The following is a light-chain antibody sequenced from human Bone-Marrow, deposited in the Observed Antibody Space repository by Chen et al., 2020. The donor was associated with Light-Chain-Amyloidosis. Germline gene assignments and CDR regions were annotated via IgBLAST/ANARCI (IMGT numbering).Light chain of an antibody. CDR3: QQYIHWHPIT. Sequence: EIVMTQSPATLSVSPGESATLSCRASQSVSSNLAWYQHKPGQAPRLLIYGASTRATGIPARFSGTGSGTEFTLTISSLQSEDFAVYYCQQYIHWHPITFGQGTRLVIK. CDR1: QSVSSN. J-gene: IGKJ5*01. V-gene: IGKV3-15*01. CDR2: GAS.